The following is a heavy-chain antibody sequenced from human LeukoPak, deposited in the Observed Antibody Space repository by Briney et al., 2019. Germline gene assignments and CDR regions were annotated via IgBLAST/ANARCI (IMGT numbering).Heavy chain of an antibody. Sequence: SEPLSLTCTVSGGSITSSSYYWGWIRQPPGKGLEWIGSIYHSGSTYYNPSLKSRVTISVDTSKNQFSLKLSSVTAADTAVYYCASYDSSGYFDYWGQGTLVTVSS. D-gene: IGHD3-22*01. CDR3: ASYDSSGYFDY. V-gene: IGHV4-39*07. J-gene: IGHJ4*02. CDR2: IYHSGST. CDR1: GGSITSSSYY.